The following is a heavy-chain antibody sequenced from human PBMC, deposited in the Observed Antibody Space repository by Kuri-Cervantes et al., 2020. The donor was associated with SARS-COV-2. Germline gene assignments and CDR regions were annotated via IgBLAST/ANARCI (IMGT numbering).Heavy chain of an antibody. CDR2: ISVSGTTM. CDR3: VRKGDS. V-gene: IGHV3-48*01. J-gene: IGHJ4*02. Sequence: GESLKISCAASGFTFSSYTMNWVRQAPGKGLEWVSYISVSGTTMYYADSVKGRFTICRDNAKNSLYLQMNSLRADDTAVYYCVRKGDSWGQGTLVTVSS. CDR1: GFTFSSYT.